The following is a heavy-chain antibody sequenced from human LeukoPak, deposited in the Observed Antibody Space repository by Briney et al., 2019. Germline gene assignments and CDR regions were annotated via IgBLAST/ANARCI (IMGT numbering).Heavy chain of an antibody. J-gene: IGHJ4*03. CDR3: ASLRGPGYFDY. CDR1: GDSISSSDYY. CDR2: IYYNGNT. D-gene: IGHD3-16*01. V-gene: IGHV4-39*07. Sequence: SETLSLTCTVSGDSISSSDYYWAWIRQPPGKGLEWIGNIYYNGNTYYNSSLKSRVTISIDTSKKQFSLRLNAVTAADTAVFYCASLRGPGYFDYWGQGTLVTVSS.